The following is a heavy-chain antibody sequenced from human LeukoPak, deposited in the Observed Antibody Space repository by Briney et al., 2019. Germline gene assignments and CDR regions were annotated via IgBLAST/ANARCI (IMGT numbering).Heavy chain of an antibody. CDR3: ARDSFGVRGFDH. CDR2: ISGSGGST. Sequence: PGGSLRLSCAASGFTFSSYAMSWVRQAPGKGLEWVSAISGSGGSTYYADSVKGRFTISRDNSKNTLYLQMNSLRSEDTAIYYCARDSFGVRGFDHWGQGTPVTVSS. V-gene: IGHV3-23*01. D-gene: IGHD3-10*01. J-gene: IGHJ4*02. CDR1: GFTFSSYA.